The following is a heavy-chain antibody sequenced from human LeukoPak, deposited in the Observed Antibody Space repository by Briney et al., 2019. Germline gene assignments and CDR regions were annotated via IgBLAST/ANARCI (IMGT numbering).Heavy chain of an antibody. CDR3: ARVRRGYFDY. Sequence: PGGSLRLSCAASGFTFSSYAMSWVRQAPGKGLEWVSAISGSGGSTYYADSVKGRFTISRDNAKNSLYLQMNSLRDEDTAVYYCARVRRGYFDYWGQGTLVTVPS. D-gene: IGHD3-10*01. J-gene: IGHJ4*02. CDR1: GFTFSSYA. V-gene: IGHV3-23*01. CDR2: ISGSGGST.